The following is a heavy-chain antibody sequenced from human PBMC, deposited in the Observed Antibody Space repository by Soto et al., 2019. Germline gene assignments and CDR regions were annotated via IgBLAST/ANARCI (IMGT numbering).Heavy chain of an antibody. CDR3: AKGPNHDYIWGSYRPYYFDY. CDR1: GFTFRSYA. V-gene: IGHV3-23*01. J-gene: IGHJ4*02. Sequence: CVSMRLSWAAAGFTFRSYARSWVRQAPGKGLEWVSAISGSGGSTYYADSVKGRFTISRDNSKNTRYLQMNSLRAEDTAVYYCAKGPNHDYIWGSYRPYYFDYWGQGTLVTVSS. CDR2: ISGSGGST. D-gene: IGHD3-16*02.